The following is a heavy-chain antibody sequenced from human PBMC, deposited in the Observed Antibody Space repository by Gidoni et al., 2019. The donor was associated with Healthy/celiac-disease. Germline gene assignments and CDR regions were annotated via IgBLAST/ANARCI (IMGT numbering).Heavy chain of an antibody. J-gene: IGHJ4*02. CDR3: ARDRGDTAILDY. CDR1: GFPFSSYG. V-gene: IGHV3-33*01. CDR2: IWYDGSNK. Sequence: QVQLVESGGGVVQPGRSLRLSCAASGFPFSSYGMHWVRQAPGKGLGWVAFIWYDGSNKYYADSVKGRFTISRDNSKNTLYLQMNSLRAEDTAVYYCARDRGDTAILDYWGQGTLVTVSS. D-gene: IGHD5-18*01.